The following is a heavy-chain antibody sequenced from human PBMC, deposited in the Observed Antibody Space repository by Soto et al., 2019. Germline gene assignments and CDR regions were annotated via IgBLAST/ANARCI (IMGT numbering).Heavy chain of an antibody. V-gene: IGHV3-23*01. CDR2: VSASGRST. J-gene: IGHJ4*02. D-gene: IGHD3-3*01. CDR3: AKDRGDFWSGYYPPVDY. CDR1: GFFFSSYA. Sequence: GGSLRLSCAASGFFFSSYAMSWVRQAPGKGLDWVSSVSASGRSTYYADSVKGRFTVSRDNSKNTMYLQMDTLRAEDTAVYYCAKDRGDFWSGYYPPVDYWGPGALVTVPS.